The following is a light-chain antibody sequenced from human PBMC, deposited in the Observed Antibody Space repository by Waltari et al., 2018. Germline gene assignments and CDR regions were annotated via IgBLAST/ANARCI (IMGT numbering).Light chain of an antibody. V-gene: IGKV1D-13*01. J-gene: IGKJ3*01. CDR1: QDIASA. Sequence: AIQLTQSPSSLSASVGHRITITCRASQDIASALAWYGKKPGKAPQLLIYDASTLESGVPSRFSGSGSGTDFTLSISGLQPEDFATYYCQQFINYPLTFGPGTTVDIK. CDR2: DAS. CDR3: QQFINYPLT.